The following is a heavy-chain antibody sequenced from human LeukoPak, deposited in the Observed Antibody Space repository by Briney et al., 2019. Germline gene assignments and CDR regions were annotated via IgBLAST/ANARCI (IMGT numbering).Heavy chain of an antibody. CDR1: GYTFTSYG. V-gene: IGHV1-18*01. J-gene: IGHJ4*02. D-gene: IGHD3-22*01. CDR2: ISAYNGNT. CDR3: ARVPYDSSGYYYDLYAWIDY. Sequence: ASVKVSCKASGYTFTSYGISWLRQAPGQGLEWMGWISAYNGNTNYAQKLQGRVTMTTDTSTSTAYMELRSLRSDDTAVYYCARVPYDSSGYYYDLYAWIDYWGQGTLVTVSS.